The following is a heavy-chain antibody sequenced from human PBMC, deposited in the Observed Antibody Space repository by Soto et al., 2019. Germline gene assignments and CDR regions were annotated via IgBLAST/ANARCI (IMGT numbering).Heavy chain of an antibody. D-gene: IGHD3-22*01. V-gene: IGHV3-23*01. CDR2: ISGSGGST. CDR1: GFTFSSYA. J-gene: IGHJ4*02. CDR3: AKLAGANYYDSSGIDY. Sequence: GSLRLSCAASGFTFSSYAMSWVRQAPGKGLEWVSAISGSGGSTYYADSVKGRFTISRDNSKNTLYLQMNSLRAEDTAVYYCAKLAGANYYDSSGIDYWGQGTLVTVSS.